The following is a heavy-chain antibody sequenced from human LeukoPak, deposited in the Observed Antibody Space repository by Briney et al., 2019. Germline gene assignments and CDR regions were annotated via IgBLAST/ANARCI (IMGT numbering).Heavy chain of an antibody. CDR2: ISGSGGTT. Sequence: GGSLRLSCVVSGFTFSNYEMNWVRQAPGKGLEWVSAISGSGGTTYNADSVKGRFTISRDNSKNTLYLQMNSLRAEDTAVYYCAKASHLSGYYLPIDYWGQGTLVTVSS. CDR1: GFTFSNYE. V-gene: IGHV3-23*01. J-gene: IGHJ4*02. D-gene: IGHD3-9*01. CDR3: AKASHLSGYYLPIDY.